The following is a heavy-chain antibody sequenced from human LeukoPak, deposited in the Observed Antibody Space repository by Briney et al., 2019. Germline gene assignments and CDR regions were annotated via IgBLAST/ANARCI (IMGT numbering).Heavy chain of an antibody. CDR3: VKLSSGSGSKFGFDS. Sequence: GGSLRLSCAASGFTFGTYAMSWVRQTPGKSLEWVSIISNGGITTDYADSVRGRFTISRDNSKNRLYLQMSSLRAEDAAVYYCVKLSSGSGSKFGFDSWGQGTLVTVSS. CDR1: GFTFGTYA. CDR2: ISNGGITT. D-gene: IGHD6-19*01. V-gene: IGHV3-23*01. J-gene: IGHJ4*02.